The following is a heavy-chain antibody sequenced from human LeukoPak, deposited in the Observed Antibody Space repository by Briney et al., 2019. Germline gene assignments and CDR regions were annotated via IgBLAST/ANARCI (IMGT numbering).Heavy chain of an antibody. J-gene: IGHJ4*02. CDR3: ARLFVYGSGAEAFDY. V-gene: IGHV3-7*01. CDR2: INEDGSEK. D-gene: IGHD3-10*01. Sequence: QPGGSLRLSCAASAFTFSRYWTTWVRQAPGKGLEWVANINEDGSEKYYLDSVRGRFTISRDNAKNPLYLQMDSLRAEDTAVYYCARLFVYGSGAEAFDYWGQGALVTVSS. CDR1: AFTFSRYW.